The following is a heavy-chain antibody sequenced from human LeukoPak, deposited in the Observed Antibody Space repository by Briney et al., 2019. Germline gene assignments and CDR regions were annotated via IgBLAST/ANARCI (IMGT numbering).Heavy chain of an antibody. CDR1: GYTFSTDG. CDR3: ARDTLLASDFWSGYYYYYYMDV. Sequence: ASVKVSCKASGYTFSTDGISWVRQAPGQGLEWMGWISTYNGNTNCAPRLQDRITMTTDTSTSTAYMELRSLRSDDTAVYYCARDTLLASDFWSGYYYYYYMDVWGKGTTVTVSS. J-gene: IGHJ6*03. D-gene: IGHD3-3*01. CDR2: ISTYNGNT. V-gene: IGHV1-18*01.